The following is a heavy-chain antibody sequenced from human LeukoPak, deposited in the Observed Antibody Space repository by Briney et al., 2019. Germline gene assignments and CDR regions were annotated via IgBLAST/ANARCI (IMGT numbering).Heavy chain of an antibody. V-gene: IGHV3-33*01. D-gene: IGHD6-13*01. CDR1: GFTFSTYG. CDR2: IWNDGSNK. J-gene: IGHJ4*02. CDR3: ARGGIAAADIDY. Sequence: GGPLRLSGAASGFTFSTYGMHWVRQAPGKGLEGVAVIWNDGSNKYYADSVKGRFTISRDISKNTLHLQMNSLRAEDTAIYYCARGGIAAADIDYWGQGTLVTVSS.